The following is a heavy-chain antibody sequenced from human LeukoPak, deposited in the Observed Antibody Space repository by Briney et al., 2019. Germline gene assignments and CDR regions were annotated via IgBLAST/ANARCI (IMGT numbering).Heavy chain of an antibody. CDR1: GGSFSGYY. V-gene: IGHV4-34*01. CDR2: INHSGST. D-gene: IGHD2-2*01. J-gene: IGHJ6*02. CDR3: ARGPVVPSYYYGMDV. Sequence: SETLSLTCAVYGGSFSGYYWSWIRQPPGKGLEWIGEINHSGSTNYNPSLKSRVTISVDTSKNQFSLKLSSVTAADTAVYYCARGPVVPSYYYGMDVWGQGTTVTVSS.